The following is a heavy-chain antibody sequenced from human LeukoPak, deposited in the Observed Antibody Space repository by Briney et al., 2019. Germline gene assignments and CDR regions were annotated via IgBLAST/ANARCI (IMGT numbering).Heavy chain of an antibody. J-gene: IGHJ5*02. CDR3: ARDTKRSRARWENLGFDP. V-gene: IGHV1-18*01. D-gene: IGHD1-26*01. CDR1: GYTFSSYG. CDR2: ISGYNDNT. Sequence: ASVKVSCKASGYTFSSYGISWVRQAPGQGLEWMGRISGYNDNTKYYAQKLQGRVTMTTDTSTSTAYMELRSLRSDDTAVYYCARDTKRSRARWENLGFDPWGQGTLVTVSS.